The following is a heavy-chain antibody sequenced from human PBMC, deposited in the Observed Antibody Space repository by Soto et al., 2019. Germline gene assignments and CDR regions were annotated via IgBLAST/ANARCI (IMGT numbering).Heavy chain of an antibody. CDR3: ARQYYGSGSYLSYYYYMDV. V-gene: IGHV5-51*01. CDR2: IYPGDSDT. CDR1: GYSFTSYW. D-gene: IGHD3-10*01. Sequence: GESLKISCKGSGYSFTSYWIGWVRQMPGKGLEWMGIIYPGDSDTRYSPSFQGQVTISADKSISTAYLQWSSLKASDTAMYYCARQYYGSGSYLSYYYYMDVWGKGTTVTV. J-gene: IGHJ6*03.